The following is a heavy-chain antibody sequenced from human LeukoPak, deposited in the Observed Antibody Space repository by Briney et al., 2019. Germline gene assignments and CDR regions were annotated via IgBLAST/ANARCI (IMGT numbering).Heavy chain of an antibody. J-gene: IGHJ5*02. CDR1: GYTFTSYG. CDR2: ISAYNGNT. V-gene: IGHV1-18*01. D-gene: IGHD3-22*01. CDR3: ARSKGRYYDSSGYHNWFDP. Sequence: ASVKVSCTASGYTFTSYGISWVRQAPGQGLEWMGWISAYNGNTNYAQKLQGRVTMTTDTSTSTAYMELRSLRSDDTAVYYCARSKGRYYDSSGYHNWFDPWGQGTLVTVSS.